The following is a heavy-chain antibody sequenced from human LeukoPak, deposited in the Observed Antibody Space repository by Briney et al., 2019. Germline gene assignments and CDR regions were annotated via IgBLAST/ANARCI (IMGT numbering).Heavy chain of an antibody. CDR2: ISSSSSTM. Sequence: PGGSLRLSCAASGFTFSSYSMNWVRQAPGKGLEWVSYISSSSSTMYYADSVKGRFTISRDNAKNSLYLQMNSLRAEDTAVYYCARGVSGGYYDILTGSQHQEPFDYWGQGTLVTVSS. D-gene: IGHD3-9*01. CDR3: ARGVSGGYYDILTGSQHQEPFDY. V-gene: IGHV3-48*04. J-gene: IGHJ4*02. CDR1: GFTFSSYS.